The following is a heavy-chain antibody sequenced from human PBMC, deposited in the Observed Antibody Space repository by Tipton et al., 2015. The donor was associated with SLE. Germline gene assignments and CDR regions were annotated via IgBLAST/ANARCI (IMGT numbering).Heavy chain of an antibody. CDR1: GYSISSGYY. CDR2: IYHSGST. V-gene: IGHV4-38-2*02. Sequence: TLSLTCAVSGYSISSGYYWGWIRQPPGKGLEWIGSIYHSGSTNYNPSLKSRVTISVDTSTNQFSLKLSSVTAADTAVYYCAREDSSSPREYYFDYWGQGTLVTVSS. D-gene: IGHD6-6*01. CDR3: AREDSSSPREYYFDY. J-gene: IGHJ4*02.